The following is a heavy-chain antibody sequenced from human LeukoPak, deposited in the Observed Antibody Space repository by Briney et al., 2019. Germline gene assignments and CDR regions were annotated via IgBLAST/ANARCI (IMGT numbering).Heavy chain of an antibody. V-gene: IGHV4-59*13. CDR1: GGSISSYY. CDR2: IYYSGST. D-gene: IGHD2-2*01. CDR3: ATKRRGYCSSTRCYEEDDY. Sequence: SETLSLTCTVSGGSISSYYWSWIRQPPGKGLEGIGYIYYSGSTNYNPSLKSRVTISVDTSKNQFSLKLSSVTAADTAVSYCATKRRGYCSSTRCYEEDDYWGQGTLVTVSS. J-gene: IGHJ4*02.